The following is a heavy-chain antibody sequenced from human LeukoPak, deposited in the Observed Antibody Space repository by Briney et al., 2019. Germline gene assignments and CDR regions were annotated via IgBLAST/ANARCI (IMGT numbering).Heavy chain of an antibody. Sequence: GSLRLSCAASGFIFNNYWMHWVRQSPGEGPLWLARINGDGSSTSYAHSVQGRFSISRDNAKNTLYLQMNSLTAEETAVYYCTRQWHTPSDYWGQGTQVTVSS. J-gene: IGHJ4*02. D-gene: IGHD6-19*01. V-gene: IGHV3-74*01. CDR2: INGDGSST. CDR3: TRQWHTPSDY. CDR1: GFIFNNYW.